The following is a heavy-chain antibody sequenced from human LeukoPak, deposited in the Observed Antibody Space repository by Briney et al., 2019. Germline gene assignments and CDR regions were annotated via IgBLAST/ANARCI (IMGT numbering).Heavy chain of an antibody. D-gene: IGHD5-24*01. J-gene: IGHJ4*02. CDR1: GYSISSGYY. CDR2: IYHSGST. CDR3: ARRSYNSPFRY. Sequence: SETLSLTCTVSGYSISSGYYWGWIRQPPGKGLEWIGSIYHSGSTYYNPSLKSRVTISVDTSKNQFSLRLSSVTAADTAVYYCARRSYNSPFRYWGQGTLVTVSS. V-gene: IGHV4-38-2*02.